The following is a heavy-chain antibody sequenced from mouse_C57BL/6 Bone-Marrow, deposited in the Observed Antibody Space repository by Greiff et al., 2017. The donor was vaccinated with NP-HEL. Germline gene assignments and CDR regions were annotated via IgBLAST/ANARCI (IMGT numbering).Heavy chain of an antibody. CDR3: GRWEDYYDYDDYAIDY. Sequence: QVQLQQSGAELARPGASVKLSCKASGYTFTSYGISWVKQRTGQGLEWIGEIYPRSGNTYYNEKFKGKATLTADKSSSTAYMELRSLTSEDSAVYFCGRWEDYYDYDDYAIDYWGQGTSVTVSS. V-gene: IGHV1-81*01. CDR2: IYPRSGNT. D-gene: IGHD2-4*01. CDR1: GYTFTSYG. J-gene: IGHJ4*01.